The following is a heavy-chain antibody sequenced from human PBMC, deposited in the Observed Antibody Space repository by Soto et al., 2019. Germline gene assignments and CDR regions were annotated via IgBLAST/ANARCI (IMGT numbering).Heavy chain of an antibody. CDR1: GFTFRNDV. D-gene: IGHD5-12*01. CDR2: IKSKTDGGTT. J-gene: IGHJ4*02. V-gene: IGHV3-15*01. CDR3: TDSGYDYYFDY. Sequence: GGSLRLSCAASGFTFRNDVRRGVRQAPGKGLEWVGRIKSKTDGGTTDYAAPVKGRFTISRDDSKNTLYLQIHSLKTEDTAVFDCTDSGYDYYFDYWGQGTLVTVSS.